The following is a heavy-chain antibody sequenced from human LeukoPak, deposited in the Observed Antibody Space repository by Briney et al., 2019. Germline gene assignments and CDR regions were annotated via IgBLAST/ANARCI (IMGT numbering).Heavy chain of an antibody. Sequence: PGGSLRLSCAVSGFTLTNHGVSWVRQAPGKGLEWVSIITGTGGRYYGDSVKGRFILSRDNSKNTVYMQMSGLRAEDTATYYCAKDYCRDGNCPFPFLDSWGQGTLVTVSS. CDR2: ITGTGGR. CDR1: GFTLTNHG. D-gene: IGHD2-15*01. V-gene: IGHV3-23*01. J-gene: IGHJ4*02. CDR3: AKDYCRDGNCPFPFLDS.